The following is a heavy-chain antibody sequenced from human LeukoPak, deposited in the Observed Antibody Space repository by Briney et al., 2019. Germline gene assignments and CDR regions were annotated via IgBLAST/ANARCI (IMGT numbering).Heavy chain of an antibody. D-gene: IGHD3-10*01. CDR1: GFTFSNHW. CDR3: ARAGRYYFGSGSYYYFDF. Sequence: GGSLRLSCAASGFTFSNHWMHWVRQAPGKGLVWVSRINGDGSSTNYADSVKGRFTISRDNAKNTLYLQMNSLRVEDTAVYYCARAGRYYFGSGSYYYFDFWGQGTLVTVSS. J-gene: IGHJ4*02. CDR2: INGDGSST. V-gene: IGHV3-74*01.